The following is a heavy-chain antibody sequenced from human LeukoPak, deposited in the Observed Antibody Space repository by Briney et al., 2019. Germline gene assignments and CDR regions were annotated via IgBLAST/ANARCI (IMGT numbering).Heavy chain of an antibody. V-gene: IGHV1-69*13. CDR2: IIPIFGTA. D-gene: IGHD3-22*01. CDR3: ARVAPYDSSGYRI. CDR1: GYTFTSYD. J-gene: IGHJ3*02. Sequence: GASVKVSCKASGYTFTSYDISWVRQAPGQGLEWMGGIIPIFGTANYAQKFQDRVTITADESTSTAYMELSSLRSEDTAVYYCARVAPYDSSGYRIWGQGTMVTVSS.